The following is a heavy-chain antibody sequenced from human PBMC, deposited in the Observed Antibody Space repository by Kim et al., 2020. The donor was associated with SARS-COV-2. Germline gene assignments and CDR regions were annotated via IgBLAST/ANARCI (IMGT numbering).Heavy chain of an antibody. CDR1: GFIFSNYA. CDR3: VKGDYGE. CDR2: INWNSGSI. J-gene: IGHJ4*02. Sequence: GGSLRLSCAASGFIFSNYAMHWVRQAPGKGLEWVSGINWNSGSIGYADSVKGRFTISRDNAKNSLSLQMNSLRPEDTALYYCVKGDYGEWGQGTLVTVSS. D-gene: IGHD4-17*01. V-gene: IGHV3-9*01.